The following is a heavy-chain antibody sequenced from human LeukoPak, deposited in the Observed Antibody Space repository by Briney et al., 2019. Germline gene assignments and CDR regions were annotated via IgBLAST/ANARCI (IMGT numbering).Heavy chain of an antibody. CDR2: ITGSTGTT. CDR3: AREGSDNSGYDLDF. D-gene: IGHD3-9*01. CDR1: GFTFGSYA. J-gene: IGHJ4*02. V-gene: IGHV3-23*01. Sequence: PGGSLRLSCAASGFTFGSYAMNWVRQAPGKGLEWVSAITGSTGTTYCADSVEGRFTVSRDNSKNTLYLQVNSLRAEDTAVYYCAREGSDNSGYDLDFWGQGTLVTVSS.